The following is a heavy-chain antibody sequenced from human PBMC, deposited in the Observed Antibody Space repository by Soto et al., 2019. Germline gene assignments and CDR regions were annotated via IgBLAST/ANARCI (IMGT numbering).Heavy chain of an antibody. J-gene: IGHJ4*02. CDR3: AHLTGRASHYYESSGYYDY. Sequence: QLQLQESSSGLVKPSQTLSLTCAVSGGSISSGGYSWSWIRQPPGKGLEWIGYIYHSGSTYYNPSLKSRVTISVDRSKNQFSLKLSSVTAADTAVYYCAHLTGRASHYYESSGYYDYWGQGTLVTVSS. CDR1: GGSISSGGYS. V-gene: IGHV4-30-2*01. CDR2: IYHSGST. D-gene: IGHD3-22*01.